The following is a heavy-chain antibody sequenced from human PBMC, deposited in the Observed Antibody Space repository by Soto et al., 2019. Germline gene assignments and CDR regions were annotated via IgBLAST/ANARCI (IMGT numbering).Heavy chain of an antibody. J-gene: IGHJ6*02. D-gene: IGHD2-15*01. CDR1: GGSISSYY. V-gene: IGHV4-34*01. CDR3: GRGRKGLLGVYYGMDV. Sequence: PSETLSLTCNVSGGSISSYYWSWIRQPPGKGLEWIGEINHSGSTNYNPSLKSRVTISVDTSKNQFSLKLSSVTAADTAVYYCGRGRKGLLGVYYGMDVWGQGTTVTSP. CDR2: INHSGST.